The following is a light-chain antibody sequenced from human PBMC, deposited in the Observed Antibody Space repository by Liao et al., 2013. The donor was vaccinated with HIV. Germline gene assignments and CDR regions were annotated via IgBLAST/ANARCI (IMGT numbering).Light chain of an antibody. Sequence: SDVLAQPPSVSVAPGETARITCGGDKVGSNGVHWYQQKPGQAPAVVIYYDTERPSGIPERFSGSNSGNTATLTISRVEVGDEADYYCQVWDSGSENYVFGTGTKVTVL. V-gene: IGLV3-21*04. CDR3: QVWDSGSENYV. J-gene: IGLJ1*01. CDR2: YDT. CDR1: KVGSNG.